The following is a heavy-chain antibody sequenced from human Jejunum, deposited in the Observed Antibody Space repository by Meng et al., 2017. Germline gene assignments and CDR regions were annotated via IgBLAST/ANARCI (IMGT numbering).Heavy chain of an antibody. J-gene: IGHJ4*02. V-gene: IGHV1-3*04. CDR3: AREGPPPTNGAFDY. Sequence: QVQLVQSGAEVKIPGASVKVSCKASGYTFTSANLHWLSQAPGQEPEWMGWVNTGNGNTHHSQRFRGRVTITRDTSATTAYMELSNLRSEDTAVYFCAREGPPPTNGAFDYWGQGTLVTVSS. D-gene: IGHD1-14*01. CDR2: VNTGNGNT. CDR1: GYTFTSAN.